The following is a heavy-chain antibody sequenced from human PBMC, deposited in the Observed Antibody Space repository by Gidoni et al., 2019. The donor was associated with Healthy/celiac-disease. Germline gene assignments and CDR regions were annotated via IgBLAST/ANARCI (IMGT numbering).Heavy chain of an antibody. Sequence: QVQLVESGGGVVQPGGSLRLSCAASGFTFSSYGMHWVRQAPGKGLEWVAFIRYDGSNKYYADSVKGRFTISRDNSKSTLYLQMNSLRAEDTAVYYCAKDGGNLTWGQGTLVTVSS. D-gene: IGHD3-16*01. V-gene: IGHV3-30*02. CDR3: AKDGGNLT. J-gene: IGHJ5*02. CDR2: IRYDGSNK. CDR1: GFTFSSYG.